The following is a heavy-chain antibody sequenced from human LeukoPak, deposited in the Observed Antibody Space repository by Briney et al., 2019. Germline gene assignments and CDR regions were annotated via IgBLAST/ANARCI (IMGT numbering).Heavy chain of an antibody. CDR2: IHHSGSA. CDR3: AREGPIQFLEQIDF. V-gene: IGHV4-59*12. CDR1: GGSISSYY. D-gene: IGHD3-3*01. J-gene: IGHJ4*02. Sequence: SETLSLTCTVSGGSISSYYWSWIRQPPGKGLEWIGNIHHSGSAYYNPSLKSRVSISIDTSKNQFSLKLTSLNAADTAVYYCAREGPIQFLEQIDFWGQGSLVTVSS.